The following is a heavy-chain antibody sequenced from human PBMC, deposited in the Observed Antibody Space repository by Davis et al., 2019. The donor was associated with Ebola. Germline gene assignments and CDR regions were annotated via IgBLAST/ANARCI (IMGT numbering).Heavy chain of an antibody. CDR1: GFTFSSYE. CDR2: ISSSGSTI. CDR3: ARAHYDFWSGYLDY. D-gene: IGHD3-3*01. Sequence: GESLKISCAASGFTFSSYEMNWVRQAPGKGLEWVSYISSSGSTIYYADSVKGRFTISRDNAKNSLYLQMNSLRAEDTAVYYCARAHYDFWSGYLDYWGQGTLVTVSS. V-gene: IGHV3-48*03. J-gene: IGHJ4*02.